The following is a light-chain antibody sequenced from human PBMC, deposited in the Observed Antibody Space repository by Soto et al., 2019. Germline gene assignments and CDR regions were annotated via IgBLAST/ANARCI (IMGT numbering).Light chain of an antibody. J-gene: IGKJ4*01. Sequence: DIQMTQSPSSLSASVGDTVTITCRASQGINNFLAWFQQKPGKAPKSLIYGASSLQSGVPSKFSGSGSDTGFTLTISSLQPEGSATYFCQQYHSYPVTFGGGTKVEIK. CDR3: QQYHSYPVT. CDR2: GAS. CDR1: QGINNF. V-gene: IGKV1-16*02.